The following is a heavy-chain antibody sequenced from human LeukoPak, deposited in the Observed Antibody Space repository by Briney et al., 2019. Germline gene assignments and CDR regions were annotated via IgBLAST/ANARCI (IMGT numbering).Heavy chain of an antibody. J-gene: IGHJ1*01. CDR3: AKDQAGIAAASYFQH. CDR2: ISGSGGST. D-gene: IGHD6-13*01. V-gene: IGHV3-23*01. Sequence: HPGGSLRLSCAASGFTFSSYWMSWVRQAPGKGLEWVSAISGSGGSTYYADSVKGRFTISRDNSKNTLYLQMNSLRAEDTAVYYCAKDQAGIAAASYFQHWGQGTLVTVSS. CDR1: GFTFSSYW.